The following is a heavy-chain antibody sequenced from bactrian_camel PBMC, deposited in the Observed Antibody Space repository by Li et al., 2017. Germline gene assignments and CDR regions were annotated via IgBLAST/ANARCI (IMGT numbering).Heavy chain of an antibody. V-gene: IGHV3S53*01. D-gene: IGHD3*01. Sequence: LVESGGGSVQAGGSLRLSCAGSGFTHSVCSMGWYRQAPGKERVVVSTITSEGNRYYADSVKGRFTISQDNAKDTVYPEMNSLKPEDTDMYYCAATTRYRLLVLCPASESEYKYWGQGTQVTVS. CDR3: AATTRYRLLVLCPASESEYKY. CDR2: ITSEGNR. J-gene: IGHJ4*01. CDR1: GFTHSVCS.